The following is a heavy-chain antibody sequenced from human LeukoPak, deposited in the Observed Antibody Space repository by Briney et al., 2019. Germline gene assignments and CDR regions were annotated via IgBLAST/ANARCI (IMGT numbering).Heavy chain of an antibody. CDR2: IYYSGST. CDR3: ARHRNYGDRTFDY. J-gene: IGHJ4*02. Sequence: SETLSLTCTVSGGSINNYCWSWIRQPTGKGLEWIGYIYYSGSTNYNRSLKSRVTISLDTSKNQFSLKLNSVTAADTAVYYCARHRNYGDRTFDYWGQGILVTVSS. D-gene: IGHD4-17*01. CDR1: GGSINNYC. V-gene: IGHV4-59*08.